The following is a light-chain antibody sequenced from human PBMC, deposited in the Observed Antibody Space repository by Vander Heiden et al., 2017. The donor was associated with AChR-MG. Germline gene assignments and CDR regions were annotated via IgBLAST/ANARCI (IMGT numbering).Light chain of an antibody. CDR2: EVS. J-gene: IGLJ3*02. CDR3: SSYTGSSTLV. Sequence: QSALTQPASASGSPGQSITLSCTGTSSDVGAYNYVSWYQQHPGKAPKLMIYEVSNRPSGVSNRFAGSKSGNTASLTISGLQAEDEADYYCSSYTGSSTLVFGGGTKLTVL. CDR1: SSDVGAYNY. V-gene: IGLV2-14*01.